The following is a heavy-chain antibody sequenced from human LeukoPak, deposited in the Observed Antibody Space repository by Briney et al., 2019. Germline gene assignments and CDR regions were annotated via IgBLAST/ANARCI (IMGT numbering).Heavy chain of an antibody. CDR1: GFTFSSYG. J-gene: IGHJ6*02. V-gene: IGHV3-30*18. D-gene: IGHD3-22*01. Sequence: GGSLRLYCAASGFTFSSYGMHWVRQAPGKGLEWVAVISYDGSNKYYADSVKGRFTISRDNSKNTLYLQMNSLRAEDTAVYYCAKEGYYDSSGWGNSMDVWGQGTTVTVSS. CDR2: ISYDGSNK. CDR3: AKEGYYDSSGWGNSMDV.